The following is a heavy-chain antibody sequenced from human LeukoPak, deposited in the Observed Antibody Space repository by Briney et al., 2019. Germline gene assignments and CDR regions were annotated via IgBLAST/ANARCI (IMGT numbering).Heavy chain of an antibody. CDR3: AKGGGCDHSYYYYYMDV. J-gene: IGHJ6*03. D-gene: IGHD5-12*01. Sequence: GGSLRLSCAASGFTFSSYGMHWVRQAPGKGLEWVAFIRYDGSNKYYADSVKGRFTISRDNSKNTLYLQMNSLRAEDTAVYYCAKGGGCDHSYYYYYMDVWGKGTTVTISS. V-gene: IGHV3-30*02. CDR1: GFTFSSYG. CDR2: IRYDGSNK.